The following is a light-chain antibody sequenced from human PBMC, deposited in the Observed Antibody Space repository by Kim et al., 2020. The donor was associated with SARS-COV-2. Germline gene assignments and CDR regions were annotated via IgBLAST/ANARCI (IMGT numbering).Light chain of an antibody. Sequence: DIQMTQSPSSLSASVGDRVTITCRASQDIANSLAWYQQKPGKVPKVLIYAASTLQSGVPSRFSGSGSGTEFTLTIGSLQTEDVATYYCQKYNSAPWTFGPGTKV. CDR2: AAS. J-gene: IGKJ1*01. CDR1: QDIANS. CDR3: QKYNSAPWT. V-gene: IGKV1-27*01.